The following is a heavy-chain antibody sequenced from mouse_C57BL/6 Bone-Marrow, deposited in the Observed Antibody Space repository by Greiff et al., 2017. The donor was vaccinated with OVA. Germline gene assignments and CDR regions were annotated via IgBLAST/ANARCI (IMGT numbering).Heavy chain of an antibody. CDR2: IDPSDSET. CDR1: GYTFTSYW. V-gene: IGHV1-52*01. Sequence: QVQLQQPGAELVRPGSSVKLSCKASGYTFTSYWMHWVKQRPIQGLEWIGNIDPSDSETHYNQKFKDKATLTVDKSSSTAYMQLSSLTSEDSAVYYCARDSNYLYYYAMDYWGQGTSVTVSS. CDR3: ARDSNYLYYYAMDY. J-gene: IGHJ4*01. D-gene: IGHD2-5*01.